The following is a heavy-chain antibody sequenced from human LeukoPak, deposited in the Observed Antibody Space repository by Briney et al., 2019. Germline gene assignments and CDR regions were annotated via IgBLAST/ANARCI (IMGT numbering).Heavy chain of an antibody. Sequence: PGRSLRLSYAASGFTFSSYGFHWVRQAPGKGLEWVAVIWYDGSNKYYADSVKGRFTISRDSSKNTLYLQMNSLRAEDTAVYYCAKDGSGGGWKWFDPWGQGTLVTVSS. CDR3: AKDGSGGGWKWFDP. CDR2: IWYDGSNK. J-gene: IGHJ5*02. D-gene: IGHD2-15*01. CDR1: GFTFSSYG. V-gene: IGHV3-33*06.